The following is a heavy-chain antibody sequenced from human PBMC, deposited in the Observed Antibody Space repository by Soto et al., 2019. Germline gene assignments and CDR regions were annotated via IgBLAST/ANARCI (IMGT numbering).Heavy chain of an antibody. CDR1: GFTFSSYS. CDR3: ARTLAPYCSSTSCYPHYYYYGMDV. V-gene: IGHV3-21*01. CDR2: ISSSSSYI. Sequence: EVQLVESGGGLVKPGGSLRLSCAASGFTFSSYSMNWVRQAPGKGLEWVSSISSSSSYIYYADSVKGRFTISRDNAKNSLYLQMNSLRAEDTAVYYCARTLAPYCSSTSCYPHYYYYGMDVWGQGTTVTVSS. D-gene: IGHD2-2*01. J-gene: IGHJ6*02.